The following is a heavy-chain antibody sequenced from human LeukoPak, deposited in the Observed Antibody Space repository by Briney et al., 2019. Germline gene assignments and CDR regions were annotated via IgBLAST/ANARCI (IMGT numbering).Heavy chain of an antibody. CDR2: IIPIFGTA. CDR3: ARAREGITMVRGVIPWFDP. CDR1: GGTFSSYA. V-gene: IGHV1-69*05. J-gene: IGHJ5*02. D-gene: IGHD3-10*01. Sequence: SVKVSCKASGGTFSSYAISWVRQAPGQGLEWMGGIIPIFGTANYAQKFQGRVTITTDESTSTAYMELSSLRSEDTAVYYCARAREGITMVRGVIPWFDPWGQGTLVTVSS.